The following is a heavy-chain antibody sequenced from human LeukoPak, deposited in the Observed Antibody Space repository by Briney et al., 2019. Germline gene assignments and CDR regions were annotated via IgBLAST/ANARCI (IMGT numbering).Heavy chain of an antibody. CDR2: ISGSGGST. Sequence: PGGSLRLPCAASGFTFSSYAMSWVRQAPGKGLEWVSPISGSGGSTYYADSVKGRFTISRGNSKNTLYLQMNSLRAEDTAVYYCARVHYYDSSGYYFFDYWGQGTLVTVSS. J-gene: IGHJ4*02. CDR1: GFTFSSYA. D-gene: IGHD3-22*01. CDR3: ARVHYYDSSGYYFFDY. V-gene: IGHV3-23*01.